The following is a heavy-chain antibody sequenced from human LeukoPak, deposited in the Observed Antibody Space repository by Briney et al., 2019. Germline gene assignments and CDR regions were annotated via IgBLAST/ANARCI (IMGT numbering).Heavy chain of an antibody. CDR2: IKQDGSEK. V-gene: IGHV3-7*05. CDR1: GFNFGDHW. Sequence: PGGSLRLSCAASGFNFGDHWMSWVRQAPGKGLEWVANIKQDGSEKYYVDSVKGRFTISRDNAKNSLYLQMSSLRAEDTAVYYCVRDGMGVIKAFDIWGQGTMVTVSS. CDR3: VRDGMGVIKAFDI. D-gene: IGHD3-10*01. J-gene: IGHJ3*02.